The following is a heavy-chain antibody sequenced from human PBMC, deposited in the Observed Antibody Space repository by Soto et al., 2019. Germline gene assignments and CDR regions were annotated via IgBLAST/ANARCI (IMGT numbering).Heavy chain of an antibody. Sequence: PSETLSLTCTVSGGSVSSSSYYWSWIRQPPGKGLEWLGYIYYSGSTNYNPPLKSRVTISVDTSKNQFSLKLSSVTAADTAVYYCARDLGYCSGGSCYPNRFDPWGQGTLVTVSS. J-gene: IGHJ5*02. CDR2: IYYSGST. CDR1: GGSVSSSSYY. V-gene: IGHV4-61*01. CDR3: ARDLGYCSGGSCYPNRFDP. D-gene: IGHD2-15*01.